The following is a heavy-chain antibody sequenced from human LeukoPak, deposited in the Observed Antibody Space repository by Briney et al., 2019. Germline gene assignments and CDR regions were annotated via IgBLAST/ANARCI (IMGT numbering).Heavy chain of an antibody. J-gene: IGHJ3*02. CDR1: GFTFSSYW. V-gene: IGHV3-7*01. Sequence: PGGSLRLSCAASGFTFSSYWMSWVRQAPGKGLKWVANIKQDGSEKYYVDSVKGRFTISRDNAKNSLYLQMNSLRAEDTAVYYCARDLSDIVVVVAATQHGAFDIWGQGTMVTVSS. CDR3: ARDLSDIVVVVAATQHGAFDI. D-gene: IGHD2-15*01. CDR2: IKQDGSEK.